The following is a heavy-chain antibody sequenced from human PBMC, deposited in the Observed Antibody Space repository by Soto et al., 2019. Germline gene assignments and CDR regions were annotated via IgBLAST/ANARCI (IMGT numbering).Heavy chain of an antibody. Sequence: SVKVSCKASGGTFSSYAISWVRQAPGQGLEWMGGIIPISGTANYAQKFQGRVTITADESTSTAYMELSSLRSEDTAVYYCARSQGSSTSLEIYYYHYYRLDVWGQGTTVTVSS. J-gene: IGHJ6*02. CDR2: IIPISGTA. V-gene: IGHV1-69*13. CDR3: ARSQGSSTSLEIYYYHYYRLDV. CDR1: GGTFSSYA. D-gene: IGHD2-2*01.